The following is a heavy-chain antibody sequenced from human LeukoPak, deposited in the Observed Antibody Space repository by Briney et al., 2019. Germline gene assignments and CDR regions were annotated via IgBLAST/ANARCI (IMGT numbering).Heavy chain of an antibody. CDR3: ANPDYYGSGSFDY. D-gene: IGHD3-10*01. Sequence: SVKVSCKASGYTFTGYYMHWVRQAPGQGLEWMGRIIPILGIANYAQKFQGRVTITADKSTSTAYMELSSLRSEDTAVYYCANPDYYGSGSFDYWGQGTLVTVSS. CDR1: GYTFTGYY. V-gene: IGHV1-69*02. CDR2: IIPILGIA. J-gene: IGHJ4*02.